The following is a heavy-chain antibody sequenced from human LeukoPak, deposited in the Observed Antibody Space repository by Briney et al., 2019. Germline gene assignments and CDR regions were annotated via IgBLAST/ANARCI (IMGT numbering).Heavy chain of an antibody. CDR2: IYYSGST. Sequence: SETLSLTCTVSGGSISSYYWSWIRQPPGKGLEWIGYIYYSGSTNYNPSLKSRVTISVDTSKNQFSLNLSSVTAADTAVYYCARHRIVVVTATTDYWGQGTLVTVSS. CDR3: ARHRIVVVTATTDY. V-gene: IGHV4-59*08. J-gene: IGHJ4*02. D-gene: IGHD2-21*02. CDR1: GGSISSYY.